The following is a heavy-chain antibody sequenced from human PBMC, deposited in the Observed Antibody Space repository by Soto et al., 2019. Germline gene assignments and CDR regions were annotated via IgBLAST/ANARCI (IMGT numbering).Heavy chain of an antibody. V-gene: IGHV4-39*01. D-gene: IGHD6-13*01. CDR3: ATPIAAAGYYHGMDV. Sequence: SETLSLTCTVSGGSISSSSYYWGWIRQPPGKGLEWIGSIYYSGSTYYNPSLKSRVTISVDTSKNQFSLKLSSVTAADTAVYYCATPIAAAGYYHGMDVWGQGTTVTVSS. CDR2: IYYSGST. J-gene: IGHJ6*02. CDR1: GGSISSSSYY.